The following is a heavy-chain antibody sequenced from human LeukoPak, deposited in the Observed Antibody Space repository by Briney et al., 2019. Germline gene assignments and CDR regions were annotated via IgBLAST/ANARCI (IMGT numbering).Heavy chain of an antibody. Sequence: GGSLRLSCAASGFTFSSYAMNWVRQAPGRGLEWASTIIGSGVSTFYADSVKGRFTISRDNSKNTLYLQVNSLRAEDTAVYYCAKDLDLVGATVGYWGQGTLVTVSS. J-gene: IGHJ4*02. CDR2: IIGSGVST. D-gene: IGHD1-26*01. CDR3: AKDLDLVGATVGY. V-gene: IGHV3-23*01. CDR1: GFTFSSYA.